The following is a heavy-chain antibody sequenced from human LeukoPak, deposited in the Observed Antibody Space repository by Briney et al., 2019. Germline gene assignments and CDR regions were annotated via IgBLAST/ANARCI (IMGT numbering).Heavy chain of an antibody. CDR1: GFTFNSYY. CDR2: IYNDGRGS. Sequence: GGSLRLSCAASGFTFNSYYIHWVRQAPGKGLVGVSRIYNDGRGSIYAASVKGRFTISRDNAKNTVSLQINSLRAEDTAVYYCARGGFHHGFDIWGQGTMVTVSS. D-gene: IGHD3-22*01. J-gene: IGHJ3*02. V-gene: IGHV3-74*01. CDR3: ARGGFHHGFDI.